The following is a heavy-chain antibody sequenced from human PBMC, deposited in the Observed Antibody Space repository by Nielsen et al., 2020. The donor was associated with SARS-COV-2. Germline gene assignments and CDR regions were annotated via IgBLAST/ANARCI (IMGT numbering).Heavy chain of an antibody. J-gene: IGHJ6*02. V-gene: IGHV3-9*01. Sequence: SLKISCAASGFTFDDYAMHWVRQAPGKGLEWVSGISWNSGSIGYADSVKGRFTISRDNAKNSLYLQMNSLRAEDTALYYCATLPGIAVAGAYYYYYGMDVWGQGTTVTVSS. CDR2: ISWNSGSI. D-gene: IGHD6-19*01. CDR3: ATLPGIAVAGAYYYYYGMDV. CDR1: GFTFDDYA.